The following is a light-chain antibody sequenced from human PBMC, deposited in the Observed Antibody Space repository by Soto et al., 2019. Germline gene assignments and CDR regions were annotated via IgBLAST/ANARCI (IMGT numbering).Light chain of an antibody. V-gene: IGKV3-15*01. J-gene: IGKJ2*01. Sequence: EIVMTQSPATLSVSPGDGATLSCRASQSVRSNLAWYQQKPGQAPRLLIHGASTRATGVPARFSGSGSGTDVTLPLSSLESGKFSVFFRQQYNNWPLFMYTFGQGTKLESK. CDR1: QSVRSN. CDR3: QQYNNWPLFMYT. CDR2: GAS.